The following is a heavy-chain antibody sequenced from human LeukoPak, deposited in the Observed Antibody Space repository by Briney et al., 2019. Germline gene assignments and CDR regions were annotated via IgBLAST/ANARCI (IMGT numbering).Heavy chain of an antibody. J-gene: IGHJ4*02. D-gene: IGHD6-19*01. CDR2: IIPIFGTA. Sequence: AASVKVSCKASGGTFSSYAISWVRQAPGQGLEWMGGIIPIFGTANYAQKFQGRVTITADESTSTAYMELSRLRSEDTALYYCARSTTRLTVADTFDSWGQGTLVTVSS. V-gene: IGHV1-69*13. CDR1: GGTFSSYA. CDR3: ARSTTRLTVADTFDS.